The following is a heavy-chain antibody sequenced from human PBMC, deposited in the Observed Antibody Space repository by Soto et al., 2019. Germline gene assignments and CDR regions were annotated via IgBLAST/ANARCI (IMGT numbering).Heavy chain of an antibody. D-gene: IGHD4-17*01. V-gene: IGHV4-61*08. J-gene: IGHJ4*02. CDR2: VYYSGTT. CDR3: ARTTAVPNTLRSRYFFDY. Sequence: SETLSLTCSVSGGSMTSAGYYWSWIRQLPGKGLEWIGYVYYSGTTNYNPSLKSRVTISVDLSKNQFSLRLSSVTTADTALYYCARTTAVPNTLRSRYFFDYWGQGTLVTVSS. CDR1: GGSMTSAGYY.